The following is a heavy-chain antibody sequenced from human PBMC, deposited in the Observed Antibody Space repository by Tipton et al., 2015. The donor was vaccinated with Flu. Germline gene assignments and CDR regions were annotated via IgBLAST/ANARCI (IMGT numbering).Heavy chain of an antibody. V-gene: IGHV4-4*07. CDR1: GGSISSYY. J-gene: IGHJ4*01. Sequence: TLSLTCNVSGGSISSYYWSWIRQPAGKELEWIGRIYVSDNSNYNPSLKSRVTMSVDTSKNQFSPKLSSVTAADTAVYYCAREVSASGRYFDYWGQGTLVTVSS. CDR3: AREVSASGRYFDY. CDR2: IYVSDNS. D-gene: IGHD1-1*01.